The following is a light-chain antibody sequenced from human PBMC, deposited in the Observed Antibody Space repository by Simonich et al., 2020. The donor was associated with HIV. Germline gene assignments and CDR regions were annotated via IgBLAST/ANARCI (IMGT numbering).Light chain of an antibody. J-gene: IGLJ3*02. CDR1: SGSIARNY. CDR2: EYN. CDR3: QSYDSGNLWV. Sequence: NFMLTQPHSVSESPGKTVTISCTRSSGSIARNYVKWYQQRPGSAPTPVIYEYNQRPSGVPDRCSGSIDSSSNSASLTISGLKTEDEADYYCQSYDSGNLWVFGGGTKLTVL. V-gene: IGLV6-57*03.